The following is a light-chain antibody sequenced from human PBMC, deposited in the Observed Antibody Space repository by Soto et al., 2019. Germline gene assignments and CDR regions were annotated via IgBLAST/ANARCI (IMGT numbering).Light chain of an antibody. CDR2: GNS. V-gene: IGLV1-40*01. CDR3: QSYDSSLSGV. CDR1: SSNIGAGYD. J-gene: IGLJ1*01. Sequence: SVLTQPPSVSGAPGQRVTISCTGSSSNIGAGYDVHWYQQFPGTAPKFLIYGNSNRPSGVPDRFSGSKSGTSASLAITGLQAEDEADYYCQSYDSSLSGVFGSGTKVTVL.